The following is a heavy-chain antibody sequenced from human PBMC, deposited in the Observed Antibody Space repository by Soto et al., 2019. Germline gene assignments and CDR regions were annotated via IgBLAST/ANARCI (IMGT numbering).Heavy chain of an antibody. J-gene: IGHJ5*02. CDR3: ERKYYDFWSGYYVGFDWFDP. D-gene: IGHD3-3*01. CDR1: GGSFSGYY. Sequence: KTSETLSLTCAVYGGSFSGYYWSWIRQPPGKGLEWIGEINHSGSTNYNPSLKSRVTISVDTSKNQFSLKLSSVTAADTAVYYCERKYYDFWSGYYVGFDWFDPWGKGTLVTVSS. V-gene: IGHV4-34*01. CDR2: INHSGST.